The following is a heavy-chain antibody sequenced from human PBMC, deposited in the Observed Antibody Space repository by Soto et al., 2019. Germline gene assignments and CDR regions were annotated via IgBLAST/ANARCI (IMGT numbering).Heavy chain of an antibody. CDR3: ARLNVMLIESYFCAVDV. CDR2: IFSNDDK. J-gene: IGHJ6*02. V-gene: IGHV2-26*01. D-gene: IGHD3-10*01. Sequence: QVTLKESGPVLVKPTETLTLTCTVSGFSLSNVRMGVSWIRQPPGKALEWLAHIFSNDDKSYNTSLKNRLTISKDTPRSQVVLTMNNVDPVDTATYFCARLNVMLIESYFCAVDVWGQGTTVTVSS. CDR1: GFSLSNVRMG.